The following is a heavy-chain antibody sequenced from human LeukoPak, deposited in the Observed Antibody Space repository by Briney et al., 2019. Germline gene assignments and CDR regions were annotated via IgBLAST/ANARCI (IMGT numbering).Heavy chain of an antibody. V-gene: IGHV3-30*18. CDR1: GFTFSGYG. CDR2: ISYDGTNR. J-gene: IGHJ4*02. CDR3: AKDPPYLDFWSGPDD. D-gene: IGHD3-3*01. Sequence: PGGSLRLSCAGSGFTFSGYGMHWVRQAPGEGLEWVALISYDGTNRYYADSVKGRFTISRDNSKNTLYLQMNSLRTEDTAVYYCAKDPPYLDFWSGPDDWGQGTLVTVSS.